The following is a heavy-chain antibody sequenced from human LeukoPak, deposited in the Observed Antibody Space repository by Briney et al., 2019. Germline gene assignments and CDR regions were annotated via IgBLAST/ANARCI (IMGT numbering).Heavy chain of an antibody. V-gene: IGHV1-69*13. CDR3: ARAAYGSGSYYSSKFDY. Sequence: SVKVSCKASGYTFTSYGISWVRQAPGQGLEWMGGIIPIFGTANYAQKFQGRVTITADESTSTAYMELSSLRSEDTAVYYCARAAYGSGSYYSSKFDYWGQGTLVTVSS. J-gene: IGHJ4*02. CDR1: GYTFTSYG. CDR2: IIPIFGTA. D-gene: IGHD3-10*01.